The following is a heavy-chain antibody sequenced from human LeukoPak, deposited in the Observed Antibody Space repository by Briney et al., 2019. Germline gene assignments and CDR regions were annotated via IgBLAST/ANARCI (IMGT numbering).Heavy chain of an antibody. V-gene: IGHV4-30-2*01. CDR2: IYHSGST. Sequence: PSETLSLTCTVSGGSISSSSYYWSWIRQPPGKGLEWIGYIYHSGSTYYNPSLKSRVTISVDRSKNQFSLKLSSVTAADTAVYYCARVGLGSSYQLLYFVDYWGQGTLVTVSS. CDR1: GGSISSSSYY. CDR3: ARVGLGSSYQLLYFVDY. J-gene: IGHJ4*02. D-gene: IGHD2-2*02.